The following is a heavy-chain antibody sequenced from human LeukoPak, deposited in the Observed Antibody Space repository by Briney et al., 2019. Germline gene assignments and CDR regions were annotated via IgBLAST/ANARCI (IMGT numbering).Heavy chain of an antibody. V-gene: IGHV3-30*04. CDR1: GFTFSSYA. D-gene: IGHD3-10*01. J-gene: IGHJ4*02. Sequence: GGSLRLSCAASGFTFSSYAMHWVRQAPGKGLEWVAVISYDGSNKYYADSVKGRFTTSRDNSKNTLYLQMNSLRAEDTAVYYCARVGEVVRGVGIDYWGQGTLVTVSS. CDR3: ARVGEVVRGVGIDY. CDR2: ISYDGSNK.